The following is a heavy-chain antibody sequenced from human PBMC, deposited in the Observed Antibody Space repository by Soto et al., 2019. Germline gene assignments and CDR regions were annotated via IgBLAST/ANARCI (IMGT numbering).Heavy chain of an antibody. CDR2: INHSGST. CDR1: GGSSSGYY. J-gene: IGHJ5*02. CDR3: ARVVKAIVVVPAAIDR. V-gene: IGHV4-34*01. Sequence: PSETLSLTCAVYGGSSSGYYWSWIRQPPGKGLEWIGEINHSGSTNYNPSLKSRVTISVDTSKNQFSLKLSSVTAADTAVYYCARVVKAIVVVPAAIDRWGQGTLVTVSS. D-gene: IGHD2-2*01.